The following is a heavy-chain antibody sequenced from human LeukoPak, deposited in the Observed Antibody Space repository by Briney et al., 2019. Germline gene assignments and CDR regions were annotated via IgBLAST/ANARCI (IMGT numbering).Heavy chain of an antibody. V-gene: IGHV4-34*01. J-gene: IGHJ1*01. CDR3: ARRLGRYYASYFQH. Sequence: SETLSLTCAVYGGSFSGYYWSWIRQPPGKGLEWIGEINRSGSTNYNPSLKSRVTISVDTSKNQFSLKLSSVTAADTAVYYCARRLGRYYASYFQHWGQGTLVTVSS. CDR2: INRSGST. D-gene: IGHD3-10*01. CDR1: GGSFSGYY.